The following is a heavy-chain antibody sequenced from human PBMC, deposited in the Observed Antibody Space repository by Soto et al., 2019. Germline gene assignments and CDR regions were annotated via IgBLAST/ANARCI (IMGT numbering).Heavy chain of an antibody. CDR2: ISYDGSNK. CDR3: AREFGSGDY. V-gene: IGHV3-30-3*01. D-gene: IGHD3-10*01. J-gene: IGHJ4*02. CDR1: GVIFSSYA. Sequence: PGGTLRLSCVASGVIFSSYAMHWVRQPPGKGLEWVAVISYDGSNKYYADSVKGRFTISRDNSKNTLYLQMNSLRAEDTAVYYCAREFGSGDYWGQGALVTVSS.